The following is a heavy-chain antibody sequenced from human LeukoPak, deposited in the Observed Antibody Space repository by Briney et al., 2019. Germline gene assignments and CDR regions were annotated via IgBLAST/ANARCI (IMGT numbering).Heavy chain of an antibody. Sequence: GGSLRLSCAASGFTFSNYAMSWVRQAPGKGLEWVSVIYSGGSTYYADSVKGRFTISRDNSKNTLYLQMNSLRAEDTAVYYCARGTSYYYGMDVWGQGTTVTVSS. CDR2: IYSGGST. V-gene: IGHV3-66*01. CDR1: GFTFSNYA. J-gene: IGHJ6*02. D-gene: IGHD1-1*01. CDR3: ARGTSYYYGMDV.